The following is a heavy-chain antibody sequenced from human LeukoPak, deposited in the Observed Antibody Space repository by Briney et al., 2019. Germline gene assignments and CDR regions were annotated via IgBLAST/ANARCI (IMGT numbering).Heavy chain of an antibody. J-gene: IGHJ4*02. D-gene: IGHD5-18*01. CDR3: AKDLGPQQRGYSYGYLAQ. V-gene: IGHV3-23*01. CDR2: ISGSGGST. Sequence: GGSLRLSCAASGFTFSSYAMSCVRQAPGKGLEWVSAISGSGGSTYYADSVKGRFTISRDNSKNTLYLQMNSLRAEDTAVYYCAKDLGPQQRGYSYGYLAQWGQGTLVTVSS. CDR1: GFTFSSYA.